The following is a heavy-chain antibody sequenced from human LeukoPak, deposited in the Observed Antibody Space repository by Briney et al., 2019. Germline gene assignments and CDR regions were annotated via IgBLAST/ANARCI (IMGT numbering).Heavy chain of an antibody. CDR2: IIPILGIA. J-gene: IGHJ4*02. V-gene: IGHV1-69*04. D-gene: IGHD3-10*01. Sequence: ASVKVSCKASGGTFSSYAISWVRQAPGQGLEWMGRIIPILGIANYAQKFQGRVTITADKSTSTAYMELSSLRSEDTAVYYCARGYGSGPSTRYLDYWGQGTLVTVSS. CDR1: GGTFSSYA. CDR3: ARGYGSGPSTRYLDY.